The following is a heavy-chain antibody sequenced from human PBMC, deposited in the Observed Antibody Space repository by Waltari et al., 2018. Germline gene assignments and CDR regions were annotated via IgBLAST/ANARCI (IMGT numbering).Heavy chain of an antibody. CDR2: IGPDGSDK. D-gene: IGHD1-1*01. CDR1: GFTISRFW. J-gene: IGHJ4*02. CDR3: VGWNDPINS. Sequence: EAQLVQSGGGLVQPGGSLTLSCAAPGFTISRFWRPWIRQAPGQGLQWVAHIGPDGSDKYYVDSVKGRFTISRDNAENSLLLQMSSLRVEDTALYYCVGWNDPINSWGQGTLVAVSS. V-gene: IGHV3-7*01.